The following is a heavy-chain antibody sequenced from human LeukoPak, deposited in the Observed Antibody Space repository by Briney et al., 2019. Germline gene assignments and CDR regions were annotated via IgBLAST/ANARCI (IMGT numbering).Heavy chain of an antibody. Sequence: SETLSLTCTVAGGSISSYYWSWIRQPAGKGLEWIGRISTSGSTNYNPSLKSRVTMSVDTSKNQFSLKLSSVTAADTAVYYCARDPFRSSYDYWGQGTLVTVSS. D-gene: IGHD6-13*01. V-gene: IGHV4-4*07. CDR3: ARDPFRSSYDY. CDR2: ISTSGST. J-gene: IGHJ4*02. CDR1: GGSISSYY.